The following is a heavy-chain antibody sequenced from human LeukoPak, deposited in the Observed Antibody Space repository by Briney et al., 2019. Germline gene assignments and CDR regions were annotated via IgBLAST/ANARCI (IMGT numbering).Heavy chain of an antibody. CDR1: GFTLSSYE. J-gene: IGHJ3*01. Sequence: PGGSLRLSCTVSGFTLSSYEMSWIRQAPGKGLEWVSSIDYSGGSSYYADSVKGRFTISRDNAKNSLYLQMNSLRAEDTAVYYCARDGSGSYASDDAFDVWGQGTMVTVSS. CDR2: IDYSGGSS. V-gene: IGHV3-48*03. D-gene: IGHD1-26*01. CDR3: ARDGSGSYASDDAFDV.